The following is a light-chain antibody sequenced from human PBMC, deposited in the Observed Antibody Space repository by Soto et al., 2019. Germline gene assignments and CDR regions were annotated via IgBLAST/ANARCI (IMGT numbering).Light chain of an antibody. CDR1: SRDVGGYNF. CDR2: EVT. J-gene: IGLJ1*01. V-gene: IGLV2-23*02. CDR3: CSYAGSGVYV. Sequence: QSVLTQPASVSGSPGQSVTISCTGTSRDVGGYNFVSWYQQHPGKAPKLLVYEVTKRPSEISIRFSGSKSGNTASLTISGLQAEDEADYYCCSYAGSGVYVFGTGTKVTVL.